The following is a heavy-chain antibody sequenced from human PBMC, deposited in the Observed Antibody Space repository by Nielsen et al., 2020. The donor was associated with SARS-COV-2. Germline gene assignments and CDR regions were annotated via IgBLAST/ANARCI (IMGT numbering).Heavy chain of an antibody. CDR1: GGTFSSYA. CDR3: ARGRSPTRTDAFDI. Sequence: SVKVSCKASGGTFSSYAISWVRQAPGQGLEWMGGIIPIFGTANYAQKFQGRVTITADESTSTAYIELSSLRSEDTAVYYCARGRSPTRTDAFDIWGQGTMVTVSS. V-gene: IGHV1-69*13. D-gene: IGHD6-13*01. J-gene: IGHJ3*02. CDR2: IIPIFGTA.